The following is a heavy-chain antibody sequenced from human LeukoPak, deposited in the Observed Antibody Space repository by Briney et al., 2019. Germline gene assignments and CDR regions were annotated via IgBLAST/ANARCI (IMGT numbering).Heavy chain of an antibody. Sequence: SETLSLTCTVSGGSISSYYWSWIRQPAGQGLEWIGCIYSSGNTNYNPPLKSRVTMSVDTSKNQVSLNLTSVTAADTAVYYCARSPSSRYPYFDYWGQGTLVTVSS. CDR1: GGSISSYY. CDR2: IYSSGNT. D-gene: IGHD2-2*02. J-gene: IGHJ4*02. V-gene: IGHV4-4*07. CDR3: ARSPSSRYPYFDY.